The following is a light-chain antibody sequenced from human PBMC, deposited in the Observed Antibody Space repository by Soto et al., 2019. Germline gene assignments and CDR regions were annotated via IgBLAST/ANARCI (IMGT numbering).Light chain of an antibody. CDR3: SSYRSARSFV. V-gene: IGLV2-14*01. CDR2: VVS. Sequence: QSALTQPASVSGSPGQSIAISCTGTSSDVGGYNYVSWHQQHPGKAPKVLISVVSNRPSGVSNRFSGSKSGNTASLTISGLQAEDEADYYCSSYRSARSFVFGSGTKGTV. CDR1: SSDVGGYNY. J-gene: IGLJ1*01.